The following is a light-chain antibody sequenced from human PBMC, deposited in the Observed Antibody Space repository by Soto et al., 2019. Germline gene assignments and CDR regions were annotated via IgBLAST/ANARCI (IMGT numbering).Light chain of an antibody. J-gene: IGKJ4*01. CDR1: QNISSY. CDR3: QQYSSSPLT. V-gene: IGKV3-11*01. CDR2: DAS. Sequence: IVLTQSPATLSLSPGKRATLSCRASQNISSYLIWYQQKPGQAPRLLIYDASNRATGIAARFSGGGSGTDFTLTISRLEPEDFAVYYCQQYSSSPLTFGGGTKVDIK.